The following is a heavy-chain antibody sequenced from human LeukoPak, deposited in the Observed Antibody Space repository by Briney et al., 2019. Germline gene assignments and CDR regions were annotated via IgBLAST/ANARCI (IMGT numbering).Heavy chain of an antibody. V-gene: IGHV3-48*01. D-gene: IGHD1-26*01. J-gene: IGHJ4*02. CDR1: GFTFSSYS. Sequence: PGGSLRLSCAASGFTFSSYSMSWVRQAPGKGLEWVSYISSSSSTIYYADSVKGRFTISRDNAKNSLYLQMNSLRAEDTAVYYCARISGSNWDYWGQGTLVTVSS. CDR2: ISSSSSTI. CDR3: ARISGSNWDY.